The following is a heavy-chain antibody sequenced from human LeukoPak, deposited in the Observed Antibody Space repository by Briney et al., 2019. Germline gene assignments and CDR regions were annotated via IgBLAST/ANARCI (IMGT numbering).Heavy chain of an antibody. J-gene: IGHJ4*02. CDR2: IIPIFGTA. CDR3: ARDAISGYYWVY. V-gene: IGHV1-69*01. CDR1: GGTFSSYA. Sequence: GASVKVSYKASGGTFSSYAISWVRQAPGQGLEWMGGIIPIFGTANYAQKFQGRVTITADESTSTAYMELSSLRSEDTAVYYCARDAISGYYWVYWGQGTLVTVSS. D-gene: IGHD3-22*01.